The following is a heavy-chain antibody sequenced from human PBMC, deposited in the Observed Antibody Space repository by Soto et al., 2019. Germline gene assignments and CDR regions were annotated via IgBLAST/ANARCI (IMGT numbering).Heavy chain of an antibody. V-gene: IGHV3-21*06. CDR3: ARESEDLTSNFDY. J-gene: IGHJ4*02. Sequence: GGSLRLSCAASGFTFTGYSMNWVRQSPGKGLEWVSSISSTTNYIYYGDSMKGRFTISRDNAKNSLYLERNSLRAEDTAVYYCARESEDLTSNFDYWGQGTLVTVSS. CDR2: ISSTTNYI. CDR1: GFTFTGYS.